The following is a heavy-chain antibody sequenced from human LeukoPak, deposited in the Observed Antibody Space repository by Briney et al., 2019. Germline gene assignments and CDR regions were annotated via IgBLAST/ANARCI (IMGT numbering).Heavy chain of an antibody. V-gene: IGHV3-21*01. J-gene: IGHJ4*02. CDR3: ARDGGITGTTSGGSFDY. CDR1: GFTFSSYS. Sequence: RGSLRLSCAASGFTFSSYSMNRVRQAPGKGLEWVSSISSSSSYIYYADSVKGRFTISRDNAKNSLYLQMNSLRAEDTAVYYCARDGGITGTTSGGSFDYWSQGTLVTVSS. D-gene: IGHD1-7*01. CDR2: ISSSSSYI.